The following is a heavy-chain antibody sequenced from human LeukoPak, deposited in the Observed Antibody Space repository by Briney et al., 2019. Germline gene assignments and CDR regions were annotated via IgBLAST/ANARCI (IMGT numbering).Heavy chain of an antibody. CDR3: ARSRSGWYRGVPGH. CDR1: GGTFSSYA. CDR2: IIPIFGTA. Sequence: ASVKVSCKASGGTFSSYAISWVRQAPGQGLEWMGGIIPIFGTANYAQKFQGRVTMTRNTSISTAYMELSSLRSEDTAVYYCARSRSGWYRGVPGHWGQGTLVTVSS. J-gene: IGHJ1*01. V-gene: IGHV1-69*05. D-gene: IGHD6-19*01.